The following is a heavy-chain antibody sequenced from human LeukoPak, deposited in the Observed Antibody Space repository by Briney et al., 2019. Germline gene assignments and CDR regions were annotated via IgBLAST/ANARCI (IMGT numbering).Heavy chain of an antibody. V-gene: IGHV3-66*01. Sequence: GGSLGLSCAASGFTVSSNYMSWVSQAPGKGLEWVSVIYSGGRTYYADSVKGRFTISRDNSKNTLYLQMNSLRAEDTAVYYCARDFLSRAGILDAFDIWGQGTMVTVSS. CDR2: IYSGGRT. D-gene: IGHD6-19*01. J-gene: IGHJ3*02. CDR1: GFTVSSNY. CDR3: ARDFLSRAGILDAFDI.